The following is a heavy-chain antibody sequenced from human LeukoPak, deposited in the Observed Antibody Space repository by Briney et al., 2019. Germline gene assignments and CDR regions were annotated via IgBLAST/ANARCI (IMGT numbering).Heavy chain of an antibody. CDR1: SGSIRDSDYY. D-gene: IGHD3-22*01. Sequence: SGPLSLPCPFPSGSIRDSDYYWGWIRQSPGKGLEWIGSIHYSGKTHYSPSLKSRASISADTSKNHFYLNLKSVTAADTALYFCARHLVVITLYYFDYWSQGTLVTVSS. CDR3: ARHLVVITLYYFDY. J-gene: IGHJ4*02. V-gene: IGHV4-39*01. CDR2: IHYSGKT.